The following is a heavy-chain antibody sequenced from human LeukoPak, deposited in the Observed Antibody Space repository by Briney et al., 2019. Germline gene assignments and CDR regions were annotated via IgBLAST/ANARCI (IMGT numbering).Heavy chain of an antibody. J-gene: IGHJ4*02. CDR3: ARQAARGVIYFDY. D-gene: IGHD3-10*01. CDR1: GYRFASYW. V-gene: IGHV5-51*01. Sequence: GESLKISCKGSGYRFASYWIGWVRQMPGKGPEWMGVIWPGDSDTRYSLSFQGQVTVSADKSISTAYLQWSSLKASDTAMYYCARQAARGVIYFDYWGQGTLVTVSS. CDR2: IWPGDSDT.